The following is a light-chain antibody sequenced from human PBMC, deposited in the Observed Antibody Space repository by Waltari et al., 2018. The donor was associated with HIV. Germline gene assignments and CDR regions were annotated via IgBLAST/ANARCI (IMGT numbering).Light chain of an antibody. Sequence: QTVVTQEPSFSVSPGGTVTLTCGLSSGSVSTNSYPSWYQQTPGQAPRTLIYSTNTRSSGVPDRCSGSILGNKAALTITGAQADDESDYYCVLYMGSGVWVFGGGTKLTVL. V-gene: IGLV8-61*01. CDR3: VLYMGSGVWV. J-gene: IGLJ3*02. CDR1: SGSVSTNSY. CDR2: STN.